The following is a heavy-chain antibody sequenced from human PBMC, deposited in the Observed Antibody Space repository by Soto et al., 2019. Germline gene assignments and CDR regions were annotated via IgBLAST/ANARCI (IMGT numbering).Heavy chain of an antibody. CDR3: AVTSGYSGVDY. CDR2: IYYSGST. Sequence: PSETLSLTCTVSGGSISSYYWSWVRQPPGKGLEWIGYIYYSGSTNYNPSLKSRVTISVDTSKNQFSLKLSSVTAADTAVYYCAVTSGYSGVDYWGQGTLVTVSS. D-gene: IGHD5-12*01. CDR1: GGSISSYY. J-gene: IGHJ4*02. V-gene: IGHV4-59*01.